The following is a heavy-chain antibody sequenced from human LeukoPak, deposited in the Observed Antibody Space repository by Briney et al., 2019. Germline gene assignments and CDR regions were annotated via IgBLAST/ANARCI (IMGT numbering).Heavy chain of an antibody. J-gene: IGHJ4*02. D-gene: IGHD3-22*01. CDR1: GFTFSIYG. Sequence: PGRSLRLSCAASGFTFSIYGMHWVRQAPGKGLEWVAVISYRGNNKYYADSVKGRFTISRDNSKNTLYLQMNSLRAEDTAVYYCARCTESSGYYYELDSWGQGTLVTVSS. CDR3: ARCTESSGYYYELDS. CDR2: ISYRGNNK. V-gene: IGHV3-30*03.